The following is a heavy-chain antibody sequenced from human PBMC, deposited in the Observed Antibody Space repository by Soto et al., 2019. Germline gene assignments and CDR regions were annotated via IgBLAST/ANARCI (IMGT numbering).Heavy chain of an antibody. CDR3: ARGGDCITHSCSGPSFDP. D-gene: IGHD2-2*01. CDR2: IYRTGTT. Sequence: SETLSLTCAVSGYSISSSNWWGWIRQPPGKGPEWIGYIYRTGTTYYNPSLRGRVTISVDRSKNQFSLNLSSVTAADTAMYFCARGGDCITHSCSGPSFDPWGQGTRVTVSS. J-gene: IGHJ5*02. V-gene: IGHV4-28*03. CDR1: GYSISSSNW.